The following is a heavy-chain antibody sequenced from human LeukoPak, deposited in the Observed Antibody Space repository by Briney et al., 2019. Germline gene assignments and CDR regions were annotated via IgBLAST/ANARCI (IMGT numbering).Heavy chain of an antibody. CDR3: ASTPWYYDISGYYGFDY. V-gene: IGHV4-39*07. Sequence: SETLSLTCTVSGGSISSSSYYWGWIRQPPGKGLEWIGSIYYSGSTNYNPSLKSRVTISVDTSKNQFSLKLSSVTAADTAVYYCASTPWYYDISGYYGFDYWGQGTLVTVSS. J-gene: IGHJ4*02. CDR2: IYYSGST. D-gene: IGHD3-22*01. CDR1: GGSISSSSYY.